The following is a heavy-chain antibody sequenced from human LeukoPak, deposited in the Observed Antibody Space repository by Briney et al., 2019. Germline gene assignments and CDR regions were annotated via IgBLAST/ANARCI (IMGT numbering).Heavy chain of an antibody. V-gene: IGHV3-74*03. CDR1: GFTFSSYW. Sequence: PGGSLRLSCAAPGFTFSSYWMHWVRQAPGKGLEWVSRITADRSGAQYADSVRGRFIISRDNAKNTLYLQMNSLKAEDTAVYYCARFAEVTAGDSWGQGALAAVSS. D-gene: IGHD2-21*02. CDR2: ITADRSGA. J-gene: IGHJ4*02. CDR3: ARFAEVTAGDS.